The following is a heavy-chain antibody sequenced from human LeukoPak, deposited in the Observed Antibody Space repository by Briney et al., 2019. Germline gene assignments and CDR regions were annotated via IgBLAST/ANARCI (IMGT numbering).Heavy chain of an antibody. V-gene: IGHV3-30*02. CDR3: AKESDSGYHSEGPKT. CDR1: GFVLSDYG. D-gene: IGHD5-12*01. CDR2: VRNDGSNE. J-gene: IGHJ5*02. Sequence: GGSLRLSCTASGFVLSDYGMHWVRQAPGKGLEWVAFVRNDGSNEYYVVSVKGRFTISRDKSKNTLYLQMNSLRAEDTAVYSCAKESDSGYHSEGPKTWGLGTLVTVSS.